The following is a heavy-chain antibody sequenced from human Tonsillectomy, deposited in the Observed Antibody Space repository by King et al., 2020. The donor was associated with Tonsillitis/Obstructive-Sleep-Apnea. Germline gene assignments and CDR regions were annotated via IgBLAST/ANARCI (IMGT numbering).Heavy chain of an antibody. CDR1: GFKFSSYA. CDR2: ISYSGSYE. Sequence: VQLVESGGGVVQPGRSLRLSCAASGFKFSSYAMHWVRQAPGKGLVWMATISYSGSYEYYADSVKGRFTISRDNPRNTLYLQMSSLRAEDMAVYYCARSIQGWHYFDYWGQGNLVTVSS. CDR3: ARSIQGWHYFDY. D-gene: IGHD5-24*01. J-gene: IGHJ4*02. V-gene: IGHV3-30*04.